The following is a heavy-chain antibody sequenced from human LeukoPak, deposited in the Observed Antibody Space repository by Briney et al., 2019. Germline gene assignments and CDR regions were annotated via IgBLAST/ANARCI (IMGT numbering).Heavy chain of an antibody. CDR1: GGTFSNDG. CDR2: IIPILTTP. J-gene: IGHJ6*02. Sequence: GASVKVSCKASGGTFSNDGISWVRQAPGQGLEWMGGIIPILTTPEYAQKFQGRVTISADESTSTAYMELSSLRAEDTALYYCARGAGFKSGRTIHFFGMDVWGQGTTVSVSS. D-gene: IGHD2-21*01. V-gene: IGHV1-69*13. CDR3: ARGAGFKSGRTIHFFGMDV.